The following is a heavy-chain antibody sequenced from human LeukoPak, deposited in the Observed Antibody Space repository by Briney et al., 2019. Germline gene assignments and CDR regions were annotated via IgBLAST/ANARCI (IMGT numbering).Heavy chain of an antibody. CDR2: IIPIFGTA. J-gene: IGHJ6*02. CDR1: GGTFSSYA. CDR3: ARGKLVDTAILNYGMNV. D-gene: IGHD5-18*01. V-gene: IGHV1-69*13. Sequence: SVKVSCKASGGTFSSYAISWVRQAPGQGLEWMGGIIPIFGTANYAQRFQGRVTTTADESTSTAYMELSSLRSEDTAVYYCARGKLVDTAILNYGMNVWGQGTTVTVSS.